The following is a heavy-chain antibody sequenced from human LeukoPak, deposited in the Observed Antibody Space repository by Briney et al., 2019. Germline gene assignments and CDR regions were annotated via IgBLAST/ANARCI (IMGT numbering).Heavy chain of an antibody. V-gene: IGHV3-21*01. J-gene: IGHJ4*02. CDR3: ARGGRITMVRGNDY. Sequence: GGSLRLSCAVSGFTFSSYSMTWVRQVPGKALEWVSSISTTSDYIYYADSVKGRFTISRDNAENSLYLQMNSLRPEDTAVYYCARGGRITMVRGNDYWGQGTLVTVSS. CDR2: ISTTSDYI. CDR1: GFTFSSYS. D-gene: IGHD3-10*01.